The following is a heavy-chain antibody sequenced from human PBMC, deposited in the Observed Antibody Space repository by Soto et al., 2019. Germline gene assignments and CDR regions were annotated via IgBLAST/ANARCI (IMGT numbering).Heavy chain of an antibody. D-gene: IGHD6-19*01. Sequence: QVQLVQSGAEVKRPGASVMLACKASGYTLTSYGISWVRQAPGQGLEWKGWISTYTGDTNYARKTQGRVTLTTDTSTNTAYMELRSLRSDDTAVYYCARDQGEDTGWYYVDPWGQGTVVIVSS. V-gene: IGHV1-18*04. CDR1: GYTLTSYG. CDR2: ISTYTGDT. J-gene: IGHJ5*02. CDR3: ARDQGEDTGWYYVDP.